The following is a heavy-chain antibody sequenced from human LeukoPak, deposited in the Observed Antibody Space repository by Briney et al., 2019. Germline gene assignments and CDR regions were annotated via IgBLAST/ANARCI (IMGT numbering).Heavy chain of an antibody. CDR3: ASQTTVVTLGYFDY. J-gene: IGHJ4*02. D-gene: IGHD4-23*01. V-gene: IGHV3-30-3*01. Sequence: SGRSLRLSCAASGFTFSSYAMHWVRQAPGKGLEWVAVISYDGSNKYYADSVKGRFTISRDNSKNTLYLQMNSLRAEDTAVYYCASQTTVVTLGYFDYWGQGTLVTVSS. CDR2: ISYDGSNK. CDR1: GFTFSSYA.